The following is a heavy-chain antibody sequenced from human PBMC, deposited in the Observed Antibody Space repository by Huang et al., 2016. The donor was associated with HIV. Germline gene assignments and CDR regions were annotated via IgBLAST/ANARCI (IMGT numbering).Heavy chain of an antibody. CDR2: ISDSGSTT. J-gene: IGHJ5*02. CDR1: GFTFSDHY. V-gene: IGHV3-11*04. CDR3: ARDKAWFDP. Sequence: QVQVVESGGGLVKPGGSLRLSCAASGFTFSDHYMSWIGNAPGMGLELVSNISDSGSTTYYADSVKGRFTISRDNAKKLVYLQMNSLRVDDTAVYFCARDKAWFDPWGQGTLVTVSS.